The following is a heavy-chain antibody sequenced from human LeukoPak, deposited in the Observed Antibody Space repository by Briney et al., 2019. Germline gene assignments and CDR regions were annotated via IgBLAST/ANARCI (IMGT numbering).Heavy chain of an antibody. J-gene: IGHJ4*02. Sequence: VASVKVSCKASGGTFSSYAISWVRQAPGQGLEWMGGIIPIFGTANYAQKFQGRVTITADESTSTAYMELSSLRSEDTAVYYCARNRDSAFDYWGQGTLVTVSS. V-gene: IGHV1-69*13. D-gene: IGHD2-15*01. CDR3: ARNRDSAFDY. CDR1: GGTFSSYA. CDR2: IIPIFGTA.